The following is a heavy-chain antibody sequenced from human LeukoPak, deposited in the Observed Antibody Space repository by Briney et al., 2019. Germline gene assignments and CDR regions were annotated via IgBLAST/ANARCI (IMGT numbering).Heavy chain of an antibody. CDR1: GGSISSYY. Sequence: SETLSLTCTVSGGSISSYYWSWIRQPPGKGLEWIGYIYYSGSTNYNPSLKSRVTISVDTSKNQFSLKLSSVAAADTAVYYCARLGGYCGGDCFNWFDPWGQGTLVTVSS. D-gene: IGHD2-21*02. J-gene: IGHJ5*02. V-gene: IGHV4-59*08. CDR3: ARLGGYCGGDCFNWFDP. CDR2: IYYSGST.